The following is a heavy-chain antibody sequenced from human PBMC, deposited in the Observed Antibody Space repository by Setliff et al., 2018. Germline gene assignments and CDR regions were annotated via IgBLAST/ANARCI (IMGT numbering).Heavy chain of an antibody. CDR1: GFTFSSYA. J-gene: IGHJ4*02. D-gene: IGHD3-22*01. CDR3: ARGGTYSSGPHDY. Sequence: GGSLRLSCAASGFTFSSYAMHWVRQAPGKGLEYVSSISSSGGNIYYANSVKGRFIISRDNSKSTLFLQMGSLRAEDMSVYYCARGGTYSSGPHDYWGQGILVTVSS. CDR2: ISSSGGNI. V-gene: IGHV3-64*01.